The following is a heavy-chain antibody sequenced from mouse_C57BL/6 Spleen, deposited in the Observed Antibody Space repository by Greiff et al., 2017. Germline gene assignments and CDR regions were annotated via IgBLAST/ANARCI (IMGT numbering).Heavy chain of an antibody. Sequence: QVQLQQSGAELARPGASVKLSCKASGYTFTSYGISWVKQRTGQGLEWIGEIYPRSGNTYYNEKFKGKATLTADKSSSTAYMALRSLTSEDSAVXFCARGALITTVVAKGGAMDYWGQGTSVTVSS. J-gene: IGHJ4*01. CDR3: ARGALITTVVAKGGAMDY. CDR2: IYPRSGNT. CDR1: GYTFTSYG. V-gene: IGHV1-81*01. D-gene: IGHD1-1*01.